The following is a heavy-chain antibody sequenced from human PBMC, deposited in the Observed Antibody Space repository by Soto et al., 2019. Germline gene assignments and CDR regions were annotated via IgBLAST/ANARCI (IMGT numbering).Heavy chain of an antibody. Sequence: QVQLVQSGAEVKKPGSSVKVSCKASGGTFSSYAISWVRQAPGQGLEWMGGIIPIFGTANYAQKFQGRVTITADESMSTAYMELSSLRSEDTAVYYCATRRAAMDTGHYYGMDVWGQGTTVTVSS. CDR2: IIPIFGTA. J-gene: IGHJ6*02. CDR1: GGTFSSYA. V-gene: IGHV1-69*01. D-gene: IGHD2-2*01. CDR3: ATRRAAMDTGHYYGMDV.